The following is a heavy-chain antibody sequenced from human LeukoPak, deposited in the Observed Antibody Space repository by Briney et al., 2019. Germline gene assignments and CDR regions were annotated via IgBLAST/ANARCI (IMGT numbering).Heavy chain of an antibody. CDR2: IKQDGSEK. CDR3: ARVVETGVFDY. J-gene: IGHJ4*02. CDR1: GFMFSSYW. D-gene: IGHD5-24*01. V-gene: IGHV3-7*05. Sequence: GGSLRLSCAASGFMFSSYWMSWVRQAPGKGLEWVANIKQDGSEKDYVDSVKGRFTISRDNAKISLYLQMNSLRAEDTAVYYCARVVETGVFDYWGQGTLVTVSS.